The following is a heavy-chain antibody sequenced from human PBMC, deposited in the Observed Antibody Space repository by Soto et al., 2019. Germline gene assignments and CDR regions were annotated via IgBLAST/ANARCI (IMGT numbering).Heavy chain of an antibody. D-gene: IGHD6-19*01. CDR2: IYYSGST. V-gene: IGHV4-39*01. Sequence: SSGTLSLTCAVSGDSMSSSDYYWGLVRQPPGKGVEVIGSIYYSGSTYYNPSLQSRVAISVDTSKNQFSLKLKSVTAADTAIYYCARRTVNIRTFYSGLKTHCFDYWGQGAPVTVSS. CDR3: ARRTVNIRTFYSGLKTHCFDY. CDR1: GDSMSSSDYY. J-gene: IGHJ4*02.